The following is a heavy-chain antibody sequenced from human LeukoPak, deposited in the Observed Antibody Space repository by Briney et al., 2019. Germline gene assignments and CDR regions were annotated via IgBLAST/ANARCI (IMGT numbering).Heavy chain of an antibody. CDR3: TTQGTGYYYFDY. D-gene: IGHD3-9*01. J-gene: IGHJ4*02. V-gene: IGHV3-15*01. CDR1: GFTFTNAW. Sequence: GGSLRLSCAASGFTFTNAWMYWVRQAPGKGPEWVGRIKSITDGGTTDYAAPVKGRFTISRDVSKNTLYLQMNSLKTEDTAVYYCTTQGTGYYYFDYWGQGTLVTVSS. CDR2: IKSITDGGTT.